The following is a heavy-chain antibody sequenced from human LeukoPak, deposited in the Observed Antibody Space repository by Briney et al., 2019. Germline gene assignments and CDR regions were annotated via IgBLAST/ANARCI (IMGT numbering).Heavy chain of an antibody. CDR2: INSDGSST. D-gene: IGHD5-24*01. CDR3: ARADGYNYWAFDY. V-gene: IGHV3-74*01. Sequence: GGSLRLSCAASGFTFSSYWIHWVRQAPGKGLGCVSRINSDGSSTSYADSVKGRFTISRDNAKNTLYLQMNSLRAEDTAVYYCARADGYNYWAFDYWGQGTLVTVSS. J-gene: IGHJ4*02. CDR1: GFTFSSYW.